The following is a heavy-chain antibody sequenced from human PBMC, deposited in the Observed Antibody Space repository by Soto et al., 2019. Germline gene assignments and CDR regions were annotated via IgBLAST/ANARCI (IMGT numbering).Heavy chain of an antibody. D-gene: IGHD3-16*02. Sequence: PGGSLRLSCAASGFTFSSYWMSWVRQAPGKGLEWVANIKQDGSEKYYVDSVKGRFTISRDNAKNSLYLQMNSLRAEDTAVYYCARDWLLKYDYVWGSYRPSPFDYWGQGTLVTVSS. CDR1: GFTFSSYW. CDR3: ARDWLLKYDYVWGSYRPSPFDY. V-gene: IGHV3-7*03. J-gene: IGHJ4*02. CDR2: IKQDGSEK.